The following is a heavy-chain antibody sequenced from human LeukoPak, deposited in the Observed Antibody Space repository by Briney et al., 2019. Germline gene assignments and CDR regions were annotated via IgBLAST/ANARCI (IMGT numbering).Heavy chain of an antibody. V-gene: IGHV4-59*08. J-gene: IGHJ4*02. Sequence: SETLSLTCTVSGGSISSYYWSWIRQPPGKGLEWIGYIYYSGSTNYNPSLKSRLTISADTSKNQFSLKLSSVTAADTAVYYCATYYEGTGYRFDYWGQGTLVTVSS. CDR2: IYYSGST. CDR1: GGSISSYY. CDR3: ATYYEGTGYRFDY. D-gene: IGHD3-22*01.